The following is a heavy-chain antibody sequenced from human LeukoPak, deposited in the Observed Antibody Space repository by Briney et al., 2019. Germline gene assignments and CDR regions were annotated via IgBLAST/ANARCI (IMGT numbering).Heavy chain of an antibody. CDR2: ISYDGRNK. D-gene: IGHD2-21*01. J-gene: IGHJ4*02. CDR3: ARDGPAVIFFGYFEY. V-gene: IGHV3-30*03. CDR1: GFTFSNYV. Sequence: GGSLRLSCAASGFTFSNYVMHWVRQAPGKGLGWVASISYDGRNKYYADSVKGRFTISRDNSKNTLYLQMSSLKGEDTAVYYCARDGPAVIFFGYFEYWGQGTLVIVSS.